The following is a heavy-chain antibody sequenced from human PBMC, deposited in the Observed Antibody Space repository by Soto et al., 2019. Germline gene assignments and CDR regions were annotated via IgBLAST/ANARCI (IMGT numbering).Heavy chain of an antibody. Sequence: PGGSLRLSCAASGFTFSSYWMSWVRQAPGKGLEWVANIKQDGSEKYYVDSVKGRFTISRDNAKNSLYLQMNSLRAEDTAVYYCARDSSGWSAFVYYYYGMDVWGKGTTVTVSS. CDR2: IKQDGSEK. CDR1: GFTFSSYW. J-gene: IGHJ6*04. V-gene: IGHV3-7*03. D-gene: IGHD6-19*01. CDR3: ARDSSGWSAFVYYYYGMDV.